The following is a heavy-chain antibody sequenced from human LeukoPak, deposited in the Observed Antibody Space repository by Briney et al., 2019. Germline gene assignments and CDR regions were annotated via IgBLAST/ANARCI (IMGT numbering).Heavy chain of an antibody. Sequence: GGSLKLSCAASGFTFSGSAMHWVRQASGKGLEWVGRIRSKANNYATAYAASVKGRFTVFRDDSKNMAYLQMNSLTTEDTALYYCTRLGDYGDSRGGWGQGTLVTVSS. J-gene: IGHJ4*02. CDR1: GFTFSGSA. D-gene: IGHD4-17*01. V-gene: IGHV3-73*01. CDR3: TRLGDYGDSRGG. CDR2: IRSKANNYAT.